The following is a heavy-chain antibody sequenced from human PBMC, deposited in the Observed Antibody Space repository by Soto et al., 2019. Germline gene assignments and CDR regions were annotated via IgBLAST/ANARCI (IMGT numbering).Heavy chain of an antibody. J-gene: IGHJ4*02. V-gene: IGHV3-73*01. CDR2: IRSKANSYAT. D-gene: IGHD2-15*01. Sequence: PGGSLRLSCAASGFTFSGSAMHWVRQASGKGLEWVGRIRSKANSYATAYAASVKGRFTISRDDSKNTAYLQMNSLKTEDTAVYYCTRHPIGYCSGGSCYRNFDYWGQGTLVTVSS. CDR1: GFTFSGSA. CDR3: TRHPIGYCSGGSCYRNFDY.